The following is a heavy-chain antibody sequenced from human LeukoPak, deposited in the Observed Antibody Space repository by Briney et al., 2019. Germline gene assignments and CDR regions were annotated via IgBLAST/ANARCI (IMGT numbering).Heavy chain of an antibody. J-gene: IGHJ3*02. CDR1: GFSFSSHW. Sequence: GGSLRLSCAASGFSFSSHWMSWVRQAPGKGLEWVSFIYSDNTHYSDSVKGRFTISRDNSKNTLYLQMNSLRAEDTAVYYCARVALNSDAFDIWGQGTMITASS. CDR3: ARVALNSDAFDI. D-gene: IGHD4-23*01. CDR2: IYSDNT. V-gene: IGHV3-53*01.